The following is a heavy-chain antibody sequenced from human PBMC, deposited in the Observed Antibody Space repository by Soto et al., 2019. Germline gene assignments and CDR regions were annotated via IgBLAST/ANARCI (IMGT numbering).Heavy chain of an antibody. D-gene: IGHD3-16*01. CDR2: MNPGSGDT. Sequence: ASVKVSCKASGYSFTNNDVTWVRQATGQGLEWMGWMNPGSGDTGYAQKFQGRVTMTRDISIATAYMELSSLRSDDTAIYYCARMATFGSLNWFDPWGQGTLVTVSS. V-gene: IGHV1-8*01. CDR1: GYSFTNND. CDR3: ARMATFGSLNWFDP. J-gene: IGHJ5*02.